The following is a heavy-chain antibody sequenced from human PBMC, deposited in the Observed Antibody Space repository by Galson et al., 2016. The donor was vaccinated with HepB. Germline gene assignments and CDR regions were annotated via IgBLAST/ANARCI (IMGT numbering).Heavy chain of an antibody. CDR2: IIPIFAAP. J-gene: IGHJ5*02. CDR3: ARDHRWLQHDWFDP. CDR1: GGTFSTDP. D-gene: IGHD5-24*01. V-gene: IGHV1-69*01. Sequence: SCKVSGGTFSTDPINWVRQAPGQGLEWMGGIIPIFAAPNYAQKFQGKATISADESTTTAYLELNDLTSEDTAVYYCARDHRWLQHDWFDPWGQGTLVTVSS.